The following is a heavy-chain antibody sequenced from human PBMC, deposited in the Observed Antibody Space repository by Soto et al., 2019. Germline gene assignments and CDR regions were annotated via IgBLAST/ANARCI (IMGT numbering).Heavy chain of an antibody. CDR2: IIPIIGII. Sequence: QVQLMPSGAEVKKPGSSVNVSCKASGGTFSTYTITWVRQAPGQGLEWMGRIIPIIGIINYAQKFQGRVTISADKFTGTAYMELTGLRSDDTAVYYCAGDPDSHYNDSHASSYPWGQGTLVTVSS. CDR3: AGDPDSHYNDSHASSYP. J-gene: IGHJ5*02. CDR1: GGTFSTYT. D-gene: IGHD4-4*01. V-gene: IGHV1-69*08.